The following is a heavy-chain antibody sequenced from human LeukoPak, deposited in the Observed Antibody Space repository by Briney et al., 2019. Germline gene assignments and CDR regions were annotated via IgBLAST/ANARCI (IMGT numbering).Heavy chain of an antibody. CDR3: ARVYSMAVGAPDAFDI. CDR2: ISAYNGNT. J-gene: IGHJ3*02. CDR1: GYTFTSYG. V-gene: IGHV1-18*01. D-gene: IGHD1-26*01. Sequence: GASVKVSCKASGYTFTSYGISWVRQAPGQGLEWMGWISAYNGNTNYAQKLQGRVTMTTDTSTSTAYMELRSLRSDDTAVYYCARVYSMAVGAPDAFDIWGQGTMVTVSS.